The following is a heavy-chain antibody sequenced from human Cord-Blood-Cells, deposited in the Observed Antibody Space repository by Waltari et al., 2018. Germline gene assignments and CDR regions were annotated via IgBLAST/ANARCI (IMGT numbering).Heavy chain of an antibody. CDR3: ARDVSSEYYYDSSGYYYGY. Sequence: QVQLVQSGAEVKKPGASVKVSCKASGYTFTGYYMHWVRQAPGQGLEGMGWINPNSGGTNYEQKFQGRVTMTRDTSISTAYMELSRLRSDDTAVYYCARDVSSEYYYDSSGYYYGYWGQGTLVTVSS. J-gene: IGHJ4*02. D-gene: IGHD3-22*01. CDR2: INPNSGGT. CDR1: GYTFTGYY. V-gene: IGHV1-2*02.